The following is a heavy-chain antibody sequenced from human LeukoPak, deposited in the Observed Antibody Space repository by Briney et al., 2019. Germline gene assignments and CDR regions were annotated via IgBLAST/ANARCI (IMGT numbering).Heavy chain of an antibody. Sequence: GASVKVSCKASGYTFTSYDISWVRQAPGQGLEWMGGIIPIFGTANYAQKFQGRVTITADESTSTAYMELSSLRSEDTAVYYCARDDGIAVAGPFDYWGQGTLVTVSS. D-gene: IGHD6-19*01. CDR3: ARDDGIAVAGPFDY. CDR1: GYTFTSYD. V-gene: IGHV1-69*13. J-gene: IGHJ4*02. CDR2: IIPIFGTA.